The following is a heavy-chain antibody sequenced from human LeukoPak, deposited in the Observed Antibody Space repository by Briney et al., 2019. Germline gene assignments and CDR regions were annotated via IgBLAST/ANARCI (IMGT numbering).Heavy chain of an antibody. CDR1: GFTFSDYY. Sequence: GGSLRLSCAASGFTFSDYYMSWIRQAPGKGLEWVSYISSSSSTIYYADSVKGRFTISRDNAKNSLYLQMNSLRAEDTAVYYCARERVIRYSGSYRSAFDIWGQGTMVTVSS. CDR3: ARERVIRYSGSYRSAFDI. D-gene: IGHD1-26*01. V-gene: IGHV3-11*04. CDR2: ISSSSSTI. J-gene: IGHJ3*02.